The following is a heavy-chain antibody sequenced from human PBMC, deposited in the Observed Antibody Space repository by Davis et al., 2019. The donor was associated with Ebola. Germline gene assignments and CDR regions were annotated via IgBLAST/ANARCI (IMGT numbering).Heavy chain of an antibody. J-gene: IGHJ6*03. D-gene: IGHD2-2*01. CDR1: GYSFTSYW. V-gene: IGHV5-10-1*01. CDR2: IDPSDSYT. CDR3: ARGGYCSSTSCKGYYYYYMDV. Sequence: GESLKISCKGSGYSFTSYWISWVRQMPGKGLEWMGRIDPSDSYTNYSPSFQGHVTISADKSISTAYLQWSSLKASDTAMYYCARGGYCSSTSCKGYYYYYMDVWGKGTTVTVSS.